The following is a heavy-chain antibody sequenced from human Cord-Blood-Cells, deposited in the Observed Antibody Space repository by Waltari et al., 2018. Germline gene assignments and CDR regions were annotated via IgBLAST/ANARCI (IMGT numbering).Heavy chain of an antibody. V-gene: IGHV1-24*01. CDR3: ATDSWDSSSSGAFDI. D-gene: IGHD6-6*01. Sequence: QVQLVQSGAEVKKPGASVKVSCKVSGYTLTDLSMHWVRPAPGKGLEWMGGFDPEDGETIYAQKFQGRVTMTEDTSTDTAYMELSSLRSEDTAVYYCATDSWDSSSSGAFDIWGQGTMVTVSS. CDR1: GYTLTDLS. J-gene: IGHJ3*02. CDR2: FDPEDGET.